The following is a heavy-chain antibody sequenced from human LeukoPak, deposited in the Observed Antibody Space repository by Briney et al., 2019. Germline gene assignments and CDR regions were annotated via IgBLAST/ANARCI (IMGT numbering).Heavy chain of an antibody. J-gene: IGHJ2*01. CDR1: GDSISSRSYY. CDR3: ARVYYSSSYDYWYFDL. Sequence: SETLSLTCTVSGDSISSRSYYWGWIRQPPGKGLEWIESIYYSGSTYYNPSLKSRVTISVDTSKNQFSLKLSSVTAADTAVYYCARVYYSSSYDYWYFDLWGRGTLVTVSS. V-gene: IGHV4-39*07. D-gene: IGHD6-13*01. CDR2: IYYSGST.